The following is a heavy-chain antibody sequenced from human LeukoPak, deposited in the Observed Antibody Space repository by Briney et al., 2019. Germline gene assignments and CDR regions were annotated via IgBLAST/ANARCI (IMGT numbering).Heavy chain of an antibody. CDR3: ARGISTSGWLDY. D-gene: IGHD6-19*01. J-gene: IGHJ4*02. CDR1: GFSVSSNY. CDR2: LYSGGST. V-gene: IGHV3-53*01. Sequence: GGSLRLSCAASGFSVSSNYMSWVRQAPGKGLEWVSVLYSGGSTYYADPVKGRFTISRDDSKNTLYLLMNSLRGDDTAVYYCARGISTSGWLDYWGQGTLVTVSS.